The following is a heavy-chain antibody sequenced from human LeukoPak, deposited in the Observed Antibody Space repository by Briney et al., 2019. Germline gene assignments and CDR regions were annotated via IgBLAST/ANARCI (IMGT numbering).Heavy chain of an antibody. CDR2: IVVGSGNT. CDR3: AADLLGIAGQVS. D-gene: IGHD6-13*01. CDR1: GFTFTSSA. Sequence: SVKVSCKASGFTFTSSAMQWVRQARGQRLEWIGWIVVGSGNTNYAQKFQERVTITRDRSTSTAYMELSSLRSEDTAVYYCAADLLGIAGQVSWGQGTLVTVSS. J-gene: IGHJ4*02. V-gene: IGHV1-58*02.